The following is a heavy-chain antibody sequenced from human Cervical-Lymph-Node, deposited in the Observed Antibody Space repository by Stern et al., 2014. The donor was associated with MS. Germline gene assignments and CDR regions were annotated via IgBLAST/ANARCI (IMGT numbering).Heavy chain of an antibody. CDR3: ARGGGLVGYFDY. J-gene: IGHJ4*02. CDR1: GDTFSSYA. D-gene: IGHD1-26*01. V-gene: IGHV1-69*06. CDR2: ITPVFGTT. Sequence: QVQLVESGAEVKKPGSSVKVSCKASGDTFSSYAINWVRQVPGQGLEWMGGITPVFGTTNYAQKFQGRVTITADKSTNTAYMELMTLRSEDTAVYYCARGGGLVGYFDYWGQGTLVIVSS.